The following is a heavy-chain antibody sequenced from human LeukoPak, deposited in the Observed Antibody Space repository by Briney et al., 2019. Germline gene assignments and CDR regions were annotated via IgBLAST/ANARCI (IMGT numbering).Heavy chain of an antibody. CDR2: ISSSSSYI. J-gene: IGHJ4*02. CDR3: ARGPLAAAGDY. V-gene: IGHV3-21*01. CDR1: GFTFSSYS. D-gene: IGHD6-13*01. Sequence: GGSLRLSCAASGFTFSSYSMNWVRQAPGKGLEWVSSISSSSSYIYYADSVKGRFTISRDNAKNSLYLQMNSVRAEDTAVYYCARGPLAAAGDYWGQGTLVTVSS.